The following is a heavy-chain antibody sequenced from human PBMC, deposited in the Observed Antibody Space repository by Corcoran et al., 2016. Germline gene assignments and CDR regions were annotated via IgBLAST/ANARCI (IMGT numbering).Heavy chain of an antibody. CDR3: AKVVPAATKCYYFYGMDY. CDR2: ISYDGSNK. V-gene: IGHV3-30*18. Sequence: QVQLVESGGGVVQPGRSLRLSCAASGFTFSSYGMHWVRPAPGTGLGWVAVISYDGSNKYYADSVKGRFTISRDNSKNTLYLQMNSLRAEDTSAENGAKVVPAATKCYYFYGMDYWGQGTTVTVSS. CDR1: GFTFSSYG. J-gene: IGHJ6*02. D-gene: IGHD2-2*01.